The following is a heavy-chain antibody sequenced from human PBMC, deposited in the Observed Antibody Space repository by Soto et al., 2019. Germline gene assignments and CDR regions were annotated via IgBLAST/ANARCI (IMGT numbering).Heavy chain of an antibody. V-gene: IGHV4-30-4*01. D-gene: IGHD5-12*01. CDR2: IYDSESS. CDR3: AREKGYISGPKNFDS. Sequence: SETLSLTCTVSGGSISSGDYFWSWIRQPPGKGLEWIGYIYDSESSYYNPSLKSRITMSVDTSKNQFSLKLSSVTAADTAMYYCAREKGYISGPKNFDSWGQGTLVTVSS. J-gene: IGHJ4*02. CDR1: GGSISSGDYF.